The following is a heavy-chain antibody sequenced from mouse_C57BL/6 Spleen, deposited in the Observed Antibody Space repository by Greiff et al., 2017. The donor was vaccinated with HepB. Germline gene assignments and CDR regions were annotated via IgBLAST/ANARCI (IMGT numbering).Heavy chain of an antibody. CDR1: GYSFTSYY. J-gene: IGHJ1*03. Sequence: VQLQQSGPELVKPGASVKISCKASGYSFTSYYIHWVKQRPGQGLEWIGWIYPGSGNTKYNEKFKGKATLTADTSSSTAYMQLSSLTSEDSAVYYCARGSTMSTTGYFDVWGTGTTVTVSS. V-gene: IGHV1-66*01. CDR2: IYPGSGNT. D-gene: IGHD2-4*01. CDR3: ARGSTMSTTGYFDV.